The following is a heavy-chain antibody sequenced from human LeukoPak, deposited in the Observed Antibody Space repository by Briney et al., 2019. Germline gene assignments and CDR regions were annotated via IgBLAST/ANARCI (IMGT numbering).Heavy chain of an antibody. CDR3: ARDLVTVTKGFDI. J-gene: IGHJ3*02. V-gene: IGHV4-59*11. Sequence: SETLSLTCAVSGDSFSSHYWTWIRQPPGKGLEWIGYISYIGSTNYNPSLKSRVTISIDTSKNQFSLKLSSVTAADTAVYYCARDLVTVTKGFDIWGQGTMVSFSS. CDR1: GDSFSSHY. D-gene: IGHD4-17*01. CDR2: ISYIGST.